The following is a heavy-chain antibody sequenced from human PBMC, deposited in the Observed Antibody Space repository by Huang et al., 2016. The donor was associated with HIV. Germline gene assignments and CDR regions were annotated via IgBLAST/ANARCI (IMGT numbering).Heavy chain of an antibody. Sequence: EVQLVESGGGLVKPGGSLRLSCAASGFTFSSYSMNWVRQAPGKGLEWVAAISSRSRNIYYADSVKGRFTISRDNAKNSLYLQMNSLRAEDTAVYYCARVGGVAAGTFGTFDIWGQGTMVTVSS. D-gene: IGHD6-19*01. CDR2: ISSRSRNI. J-gene: IGHJ3*02. V-gene: IGHV3-21*01. CDR3: ARVGGVAAGTFGTFDI. CDR1: GFTFSSYS.